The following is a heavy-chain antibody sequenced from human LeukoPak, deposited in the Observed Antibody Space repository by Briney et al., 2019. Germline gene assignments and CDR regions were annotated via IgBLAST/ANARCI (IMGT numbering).Heavy chain of an antibody. D-gene: IGHD3-22*01. CDR2: IRYDGSNK. CDR1: GFTFSSYG. V-gene: IGHV3-30*02. J-gene: IGHJ4*02. Sequence: GGSLRLSCAASGFTFSSYGMHWVRQAPGKGLEWVAFIRYDGSNKYYADSVKGRFTISRDNSKNTLYLQMNSLRAEDTAVYYCAKGASPTYYYDSSPGYFDYWGQGTLVTVSS. CDR3: AKGASPTYYYDSSPGYFDY.